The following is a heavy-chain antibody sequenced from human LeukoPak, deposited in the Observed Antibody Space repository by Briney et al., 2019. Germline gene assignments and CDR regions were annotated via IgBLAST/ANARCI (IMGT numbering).Heavy chain of an antibody. CDR3: ARGDDSSGYYFDY. D-gene: IGHD3-22*01. V-gene: IGHV1-58*01. CDR2: IVVGSGNT. Sequence: SVTVSCTASGFTFTSSAVQWVRQARGQRLEWIGWIVVGSGNTNYAQKFQERVTITRDMSTSTAYMELSSLRSEDTAVYYCARGDDSSGYYFDYWGQGTLVTVSS. CDR1: GFTFTSSA. J-gene: IGHJ4*02.